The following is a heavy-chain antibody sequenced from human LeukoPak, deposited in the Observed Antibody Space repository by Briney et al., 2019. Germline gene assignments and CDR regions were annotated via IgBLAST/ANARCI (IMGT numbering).Heavy chain of an antibody. V-gene: IGHV4-61*01. J-gene: IGHJ3*01. CDR2: IHYSGST. Sequence: KPSETLSLTCTVSGGSVGSGSYYWSWIRQPPGKGLDWTGYIHYSGSTNYSPSLKSRVTISVDTSKNQFSLKLVSVTAAATAAYYCARVPGGGTAANWGQGTMVTVSS. D-gene: IGHD1-7*01. CDR3: ARVPGGGTAAN. CDR1: GGSVGSGSYY.